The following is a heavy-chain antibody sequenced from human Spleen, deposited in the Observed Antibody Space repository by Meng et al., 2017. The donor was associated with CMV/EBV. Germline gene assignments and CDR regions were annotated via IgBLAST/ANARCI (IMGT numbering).Heavy chain of an antibody. Sequence: GESLKISCTASGITFSTYEMNWVRQAPGKGLEWVSYISPRGTIDYADSVKGRFTISRDNARRSLYLQMNSLRAEDTALYYCAKDGYGLHLTGRSFFDSWGQGTLVTVSS. CDR3: AKDGYGLHLTGRSFFDS. CDR1: GITFSTYE. D-gene: IGHD3-22*01. J-gene: IGHJ4*02. CDR2: ISPRGTI. V-gene: IGHV3-48*03.